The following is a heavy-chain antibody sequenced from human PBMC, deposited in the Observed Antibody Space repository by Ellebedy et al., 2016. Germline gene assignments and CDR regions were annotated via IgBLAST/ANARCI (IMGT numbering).Heavy chain of an antibody. CDR3: TRRSADGGAYYGMDV. D-gene: IGHD2-15*01. Sequence: GGSLRLSXTASGFPFSGSAIHWVRQASGKGLEWVGRIRSKANSYATTYAASVKGRFTISRDDSENTAYLQMNSLKTEDTAVYYCTRRSADGGAYYGMDVWGQGTTVTVSS. CDR1: GFPFSGSA. V-gene: IGHV3-73*01. J-gene: IGHJ6*02. CDR2: IRSKANSYAT.